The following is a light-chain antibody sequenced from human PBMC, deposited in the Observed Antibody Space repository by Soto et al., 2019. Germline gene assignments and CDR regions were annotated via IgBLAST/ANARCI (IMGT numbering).Light chain of an antibody. CDR2: DAS. Sequence: EIVLTQSPVTLSLSPGERATLSCRASQSVSSYLAWYQQKPGQAPRLLIYDASNRATGIPARFSGSGSGTDFTLTISRLEPEDFAVYHCQQYGSSPLITFGQGTRLEI. J-gene: IGKJ5*01. CDR1: QSVSSY. CDR3: QQYGSSPLIT. V-gene: IGKV3-20*01.